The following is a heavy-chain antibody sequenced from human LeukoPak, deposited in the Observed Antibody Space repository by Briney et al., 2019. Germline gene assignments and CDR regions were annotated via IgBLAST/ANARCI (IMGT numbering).Heavy chain of an antibody. D-gene: IGHD5-18*01. CDR2: IYYSGST. J-gene: IGHJ4*02. V-gene: IGHV4-30-4*01. CDR1: GGSISSGDYY. Sequence: SQTLSLTCTVSGGSISSGDYYWSWIRQPPGKGLEWIGYIYYSGSTYYNPSLKSRVTISVDTSKNQFSLKLSSVTAADTAVYYCARTYSYGFYYFDYWGQGTLVTVSS. CDR3: ARTYSYGFYYFDY.